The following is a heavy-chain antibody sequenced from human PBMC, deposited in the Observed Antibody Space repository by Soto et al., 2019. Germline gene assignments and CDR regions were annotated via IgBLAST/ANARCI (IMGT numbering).Heavy chain of an antibody. CDR1: GFTFSDYA. CDR2: ISGDGINK. D-gene: IGHD3-10*01. CDR3: ARRLPPSVPARGY. J-gene: IGHJ4*02. Sequence: QVQLVESGGGVVQPGRSLRLSCSASGFTFSDYAINWVRQAPGKGLEWVASISGDGINKYIADSVKGRFIISRDNSKNTVLLQMRSLGPEHTVVYFCARRLPPSVPARGYWGQGTLVPVSS. V-gene: IGHV3-30-3*01.